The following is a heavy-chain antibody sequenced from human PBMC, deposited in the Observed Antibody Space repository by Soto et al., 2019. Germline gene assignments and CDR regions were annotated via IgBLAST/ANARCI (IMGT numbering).Heavy chain of an antibody. D-gene: IGHD3-16*01. J-gene: IGHJ3*02. CDR2: IYYSGST. CDR3: ARDSSGWGGGFEI. Sequence: QVQLQESGPGLVKPSQTLSLTCTVSGGSISSAGYYWSWIRQHPGKGLEWIGYIYYSGSTYYNPSLKSRVTISVDTSKNQFSLKLSSVTAADTAVYYCARDSSGWGGGFEIWGQGTMVTVSS. V-gene: IGHV4-31*03. CDR1: GGSISSAGYY.